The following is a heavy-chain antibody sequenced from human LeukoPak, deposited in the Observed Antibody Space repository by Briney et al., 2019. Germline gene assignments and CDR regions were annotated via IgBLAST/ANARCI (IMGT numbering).Heavy chain of an antibody. Sequence: PGRSLRLSCAASGFTFSSYSMNWVRQAPGKGLEWVSSIITSSSYIYYADSVKGRFTISRGNAKNSLYLQMNSLRAEDTAVYYCARDLEPHYYFDLWGRGTLVTVSS. V-gene: IGHV3-21*01. CDR2: IITSSSYI. D-gene: IGHD1-1*01. J-gene: IGHJ2*01. CDR3: ARDLEPHYYFDL. CDR1: GFTFSSYS.